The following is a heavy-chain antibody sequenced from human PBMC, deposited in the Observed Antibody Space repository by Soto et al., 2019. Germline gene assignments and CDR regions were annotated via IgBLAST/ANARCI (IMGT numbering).Heavy chain of an antibody. CDR2: IIPILGIA. V-gene: IGHV1-69*08. Sequence: QVQLVQSGAEVKKPGSSVKVSCKASGGTFSSYTISWVRQAPGQGLEWMGRIIPILGIANYAQKFQGRGTSTADKSTSTAYMELSSLRSEDTAVYYCARDLRPMGIVGDTCCFDPWVQGTLVTVSS. J-gene: IGHJ5*02. D-gene: IGHD1-26*01. CDR3: ARDLRPMGIVGDTCCFDP. CDR1: GGTFSSYT.